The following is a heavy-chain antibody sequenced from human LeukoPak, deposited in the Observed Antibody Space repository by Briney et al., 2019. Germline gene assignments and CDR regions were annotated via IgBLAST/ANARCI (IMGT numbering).Heavy chain of an antibody. V-gene: IGHV4-4*07. D-gene: IGHD3-10*01. Sequence: SETLSLTCTVSGGSISSYYWSWIRQPAGKGLEWIGRIYTSGGTNYNPSLKSRVTMSVDTSKNQFSLKLSSVTAADTAVYYCARHNLITMVRGVIIRPLYYFDYWGQGTLVTVSS. J-gene: IGHJ4*02. CDR3: ARHNLITMVRGVIIRPLYYFDY. CDR1: GGSISSYY. CDR2: IYTSGGT.